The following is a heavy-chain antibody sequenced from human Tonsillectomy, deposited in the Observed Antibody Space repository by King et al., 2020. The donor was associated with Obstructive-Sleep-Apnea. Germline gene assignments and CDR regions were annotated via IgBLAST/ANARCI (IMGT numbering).Heavy chain of an antibody. CDR1: GFTFSSYA. D-gene: IGHD3-10*01. CDR2: ISGSGGST. V-gene: IGHV3-23*04. J-gene: IGHJ4*02. Sequence: VQLVESGGGLVQPGGSLRLSCAASGFTFSSYAMSWVRQAPGKGLEWVSAISGSGGSTYYADSVKGRFTISRDNSKNTLYLQMNSLRAEDTAVYYCAKEGEPIWFGELYYFDYWGQGTLVTVSS. CDR3: AKEGEPIWFGELYYFDY.